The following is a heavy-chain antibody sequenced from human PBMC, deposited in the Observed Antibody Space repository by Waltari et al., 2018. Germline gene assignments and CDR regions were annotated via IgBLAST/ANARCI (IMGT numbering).Heavy chain of an antibody. Sequence: QVQLVQSGAEVKKPGSSVKVSCKASGGTFSSYAINWVRQAPGQGLEWMGGIIPIFGTANYAQKVQGRVTITADESTSTAYMELSSLRSEDTAVYYCARGCTNGVCYHYYGMDVWGQGTTVIVSS. CDR1: GGTFSSYA. V-gene: IGHV1-69*01. CDR2: IIPIFGTA. J-gene: IGHJ6*02. CDR3: ARGCTNGVCYHYYGMDV. D-gene: IGHD2-8*01.